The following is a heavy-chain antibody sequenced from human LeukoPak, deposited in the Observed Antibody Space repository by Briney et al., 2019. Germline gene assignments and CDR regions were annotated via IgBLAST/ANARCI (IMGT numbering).Heavy chain of an antibody. D-gene: IGHD3-3*01. CDR2: ISAYNGNT. CDR1: GYTFTSYG. V-gene: IGHV1-18*01. Sequence: GASVKASCKASGYTFTSYGISWVRQAPGQGLEWMGWISAYNGNTNYAQKLQGRVTMTTDTSTSTAYMELRSLRSDDTAVYYCARYYDFWSGYYQFDYWGQGTLVTVSS. CDR3: ARYYDFWSGYYQFDY. J-gene: IGHJ4*02.